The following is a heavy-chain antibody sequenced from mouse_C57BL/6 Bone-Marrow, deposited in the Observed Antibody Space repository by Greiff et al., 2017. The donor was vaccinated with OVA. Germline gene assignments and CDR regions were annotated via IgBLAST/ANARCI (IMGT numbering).Heavy chain of an antibody. D-gene: IGHD2-2*01. J-gene: IGHJ3*01. Sequence: DVKLQESGPGLVKPSQSLSLTCSVTGYSITSGYYWNWIRQFPGNKLEWMGYISYDGSNNYNPSLKNRISITRDTSKNQFFLKLNSVTTEDTATYYCARGGYYGYERFAYWGQGTLVTVSA. V-gene: IGHV3-6*01. CDR3: ARGGYYGYERFAY. CDR2: ISYDGSN. CDR1: GYSITSGYY.